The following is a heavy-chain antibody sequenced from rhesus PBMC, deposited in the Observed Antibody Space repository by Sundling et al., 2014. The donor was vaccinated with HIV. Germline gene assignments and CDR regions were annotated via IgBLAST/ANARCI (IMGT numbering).Heavy chain of an antibody. J-gene: IGHJ6*01. Sequence: QAQLQESGPGLVKPSETLSLTCAVSGGSFSGHYWGWIRQPPGKGLQWIGYISGSSGSTDYNPSLKSRVTISTDTSKNQFSLKLTSVTAADTAVYYCARERGLTWSDSMYGLDSWGQGVVVTVSS. D-gene: IGHD3-22*01. CDR1: GGSFSGHY. CDR2: ISGSSGST. CDR3: ARERGLTWSDSMYGLDS. V-gene: IGHV4-165*01.